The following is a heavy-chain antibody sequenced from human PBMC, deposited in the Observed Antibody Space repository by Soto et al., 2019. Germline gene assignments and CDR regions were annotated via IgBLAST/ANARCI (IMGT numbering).Heavy chain of an antibody. Sequence: QVHLVQSGAEVRKPGASVKVSCKASGYSFTSYGISWVRQAPGQGLEWMVWISTDNGNTNYAHNLQGRVSMTIDPSTSTAYMELWSLGSDDTAVYYCARDVPDTSLFFYYYGMDVWGQGTTVTVSS. CDR3: ARDVPDTSLFFYYYGMDV. V-gene: IGHV1-18*01. J-gene: IGHJ6*02. CDR2: ISTDNGNT. D-gene: IGHD2-21*01. CDR1: GYSFTSYG.